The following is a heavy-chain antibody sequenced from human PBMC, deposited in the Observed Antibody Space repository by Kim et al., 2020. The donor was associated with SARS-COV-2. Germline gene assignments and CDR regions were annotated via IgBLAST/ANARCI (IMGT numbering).Heavy chain of an antibody. J-gene: IGHJ4*02. CDR3: TAKSLRVAGVIDY. CDR2: FEPEDGET. CDR1: GDSLTKFS. D-gene: IGHD4-17*01. Sequence: ASVKVSCKVSGDSLTKFSMHWVRQAPGKGLEWMGGFEPEDGETIYAQKFQDRVTMTEDTSTDTAYMKLSSLRSEDTAVYFCTAKSLRVAGVIDYWGQGTLVTVSS. V-gene: IGHV1-24*01.